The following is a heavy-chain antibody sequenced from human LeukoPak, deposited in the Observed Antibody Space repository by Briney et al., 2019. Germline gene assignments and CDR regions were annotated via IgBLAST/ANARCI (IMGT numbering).Heavy chain of an antibody. V-gene: IGHV1-18*01. CDR1: GGTFSSYA. CDR2: VSAYNGNT. Sequence: GASVKVSCKASGGTFSSYAISWVRQAPGQGLEWMGWVSAYNGNTNYAQKLQGRVTMTTDTSTSTAYMELRSLRSDGTAVYYCARALWFGELLEYFQHWGQGTLVTVSS. D-gene: IGHD3-10*01. J-gene: IGHJ1*01. CDR3: ARALWFGELLEYFQH.